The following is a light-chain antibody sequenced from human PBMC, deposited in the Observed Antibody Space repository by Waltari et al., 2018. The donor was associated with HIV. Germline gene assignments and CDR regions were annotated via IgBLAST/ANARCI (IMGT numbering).Light chain of an antibody. CDR1: SRDLGAYDS. CDR2: EVT. J-gene: IGLJ3*02. CDR3: SSYGDSLRVL. V-gene: IGLV2-8*01. Sequence: QSALTQPPSASGSLGQSVTISCTGSSRDLGAYDSVSWFQQHPRSAPKLLLYEVTRRPSRVSGRFSGSRSGSTAFLTVAGLQPDDEATYFCSSYGDSLRVLFGGGTNVTVL.